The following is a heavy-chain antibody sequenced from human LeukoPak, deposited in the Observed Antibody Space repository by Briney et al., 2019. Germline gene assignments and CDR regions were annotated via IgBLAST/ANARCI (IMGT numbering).Heavy chain of an antibody. CDR2: IYYSGST. Sequence: SETLSLTCTVSGGSISSSSYYWGWIRQPPGKGLEWIGSIYYSGSTYYNPSLKSRVTISVDTPKNQFSLKLSSVTAADTAVYYCARRPYGESNWFDPWGQGTLVTVSS. CDR1: GGSISSSSYY. CDR3: ARRPYGESNWFDP. J-gene: IGHJ5*02. V-gene: IGHV4-39*01. D-gene: IGHD4-17*01.